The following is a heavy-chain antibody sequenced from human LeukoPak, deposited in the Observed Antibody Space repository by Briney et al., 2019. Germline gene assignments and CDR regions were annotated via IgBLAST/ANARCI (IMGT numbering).Heavy chain of an antibody. J-gene: IGHJ4*02. CDR1: GFTFSSYA. D-gene: IGHD3-22*01. CDR2: ISGSGNNT. CDR3: AKGSYYDSSGSFYFDY. Sequence: GGSLRLSCAASGFTFSSYAMSWVRQAPGKGLEWVSGISGSGNNTYYADSVKGRFTISRDNSKNTLYVQVNSLGTEDTAAYYCAKGSYYDSSGSFYFDYWGQGTLVTVSS. V-gene: IGHV3-23*01.